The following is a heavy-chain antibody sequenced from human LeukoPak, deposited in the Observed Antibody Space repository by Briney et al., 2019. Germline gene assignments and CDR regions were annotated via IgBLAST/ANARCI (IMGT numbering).Heavy chain of an antibody. J-gene: IGHJ4*02. CDR2: IYSGGST. D-gene: IGHD3-22*01. CDR1: GFIVSSNY. Sequence: GGSLRLSCAASGFIVSSNYMSWVRQAPGKGLEWVSVIYSGGSTYYADSVKGRFTISRDNSKNTLYLQMNSLRAEDTAVYYCAKDYYDSSGYYLDYWGQGTLVTVSS. V-gene: IGHV3-66*01. CDR3: AKDYYDSSGYYLDY.